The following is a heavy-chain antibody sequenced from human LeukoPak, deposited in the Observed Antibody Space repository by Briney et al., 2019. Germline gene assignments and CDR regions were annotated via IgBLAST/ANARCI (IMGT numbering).Heavy chain of an antibody. CDR2: ISYDGSNK. Sequence: GGSLRLSCAASGFTFSSYGMHWVRQAPGKGLEWVAVISYDGSNKYYADSVKGRFTISRDNSKNTLYLQMSSLRAEDTAVYYCAKELWEFDPWGQGTLVTVSS. V-gene: IGHV3-30*18. J-gene: IGHJ5*02. D-gene: IGHD3-10*01. CDR1: GFTFSSYG. CDR3: AKELWEFDP.